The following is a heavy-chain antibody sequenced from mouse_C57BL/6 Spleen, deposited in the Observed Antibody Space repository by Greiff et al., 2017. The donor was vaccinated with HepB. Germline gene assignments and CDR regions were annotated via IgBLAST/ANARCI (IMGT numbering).Heavy chain of an antibody. V-gene: IGHV14-4*01. D-gene: IGHD1-1*01. CDR3: TTDYYGSMDY. CDR2: IDPENGDT. CDR1: GFNIKDDY. J-gene: IGHJ4*01. Sequence: DVKLQESGAELVRPGASVKLSCTASGFNIKDDYMHWVKQRPEQGLEWIGWIDPENGDTEYASKFQGKATITADTSSNTAYLQLSSLTSEDTAVYYCTTDYYGSMDYWGQGTSATVSS.